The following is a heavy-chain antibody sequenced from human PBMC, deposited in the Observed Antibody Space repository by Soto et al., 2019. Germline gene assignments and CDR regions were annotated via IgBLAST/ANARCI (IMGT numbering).Heavy chain of an antibody. CDR2: INPSDGST. V-gene: IGHV1-46*01. Sequence: QVQLVQSGAEVKKPGASVKVSCKASGYTFTSSYMHWLRQAPGQGLEWMGIINPSDGSTSYAQKFQGEVTMPRDTATSTVYMELSSLRSEDTAVYYCARQGSITKIVRGRTYYFDYWGQGTLVTVSS. J-gene: IGHJ4*02. CDR3: ARQGSITKIVRGRTYYFDY. CDR1: GYTFTSSY. D-gene: IGHD3-22*01.